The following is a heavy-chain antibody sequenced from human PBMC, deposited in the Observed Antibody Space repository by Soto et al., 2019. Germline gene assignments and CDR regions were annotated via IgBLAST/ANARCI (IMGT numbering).Heavy chain of an antibody. Sequence: RGESLKISCKGSGYSVTSYWIGWVRQMPGKGLEWMGIIYPGDSDTRYSPSFQGQVTISADKSISTAYLQWSSLKASDTAMYYCARLGSSSWYLSWFDPWGQGTLVTVSS. CDR3: ARLGSSSWYLSWFDP. CDR1: GYSVTSYW. CDR2: IYPGDSDT. J-gene: IGHJ5*02. D-gene: IGHD6-13*01. V-gene: IGHV5-51*01.